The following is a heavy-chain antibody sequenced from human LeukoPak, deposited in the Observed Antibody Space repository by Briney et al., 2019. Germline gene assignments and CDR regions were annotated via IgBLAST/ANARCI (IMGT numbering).Heavy chain of an antibody. J-gene: IGHJ3*02. CDR1: GGSISSYY. D-gene: IGHD3-10*01. CDR3: ARGGYYGSGSYSDDAFDI. CDR2: IYYSGST. V-gene: IGHV4-59*01. Sequence: PSETLSLTCTVSGGSISSYYWSWIRQPPGKGLEWIGYIYYSGSTNYNPSLKSRVTISVDMSKNQFSLKLSSVTAADTAVYYCARGGYYGSGSYSDDAFDIWGQGTMVTVSS.